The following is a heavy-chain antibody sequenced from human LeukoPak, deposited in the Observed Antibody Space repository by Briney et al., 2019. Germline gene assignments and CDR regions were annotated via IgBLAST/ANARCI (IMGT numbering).Heavy chain of an antibody. Sequence: SETLSLTCAVYGGSFSGYYWSWIRQPPGKGLGWIGEINHSGSTNYNPSLKSRVTISVDTSKNQFSLKLSSVTAADTAVYYCASPRGYSYGWYYFDYWGQGTLVTVSS. CDR2: INHSGST. J-gene: IGHJ4*02. CDR1: GGSFSGYY. CDR3: ASPRGYSYGWYYFDY. V-gene: IGHV4-34*01. D-gene: IGHD5-18*01.